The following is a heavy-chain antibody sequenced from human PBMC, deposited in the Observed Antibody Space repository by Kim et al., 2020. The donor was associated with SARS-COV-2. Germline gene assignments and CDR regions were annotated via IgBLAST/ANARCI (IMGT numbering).Heavy chain of an antibody. CDR2: TSGST. CDR3: ASPLGY. J-gene: IGHJ4*02. Sequence: TSGSTNYTPPHKSRVTMSVDTSKNQYSRKLSSVTTADTAVYYCASPLGYWGQGTLVTVSS. D-gene: IGHD3-10*01. V-gene: IGHV4-4*07.